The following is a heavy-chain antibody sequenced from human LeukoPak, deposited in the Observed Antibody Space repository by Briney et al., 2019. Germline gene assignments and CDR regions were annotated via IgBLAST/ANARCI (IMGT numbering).Heavy chain of an antibody. D-gene: IGHD6-19*01. CDR3: ARMSSGSKYYFDY. V-gene: IGHV1-2*02. CDR2: INPNSGGT. J-gene: IGHJ4*02. CDR1: GYSFTDKY. Sequence: ASVKVSCKASGYSFTDKYMHWVRQAPGQGLEWMGWINPNSGGTNYAQKFQGRVTMTRDTSISTAYMELSRLRSDDTAVYYCARMSSGSKYYFDYWGQGTLVTVSS.